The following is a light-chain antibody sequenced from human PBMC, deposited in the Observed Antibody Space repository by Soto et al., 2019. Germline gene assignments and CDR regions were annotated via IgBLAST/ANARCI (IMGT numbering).Light chain of an antibody. CDR3: HQHGGSHET. J-gene: IGKJ1*01. CDR2: GAS. Sequence: EIVLTQSPGTLSLSPGERATLSCRASRSVNNNYLAWYQQKPGQAPRLLIFGASSRATGIPDRFIGSGSGTEFILTISRLEPEDFAIYHCHQHGGSHETFGQVTKV. V-gene: IGKV3-20*01. CDR1: RSVNNNY.